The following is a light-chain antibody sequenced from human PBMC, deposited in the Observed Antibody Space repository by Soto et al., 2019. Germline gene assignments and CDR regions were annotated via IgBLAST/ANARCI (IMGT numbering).Light chain of an antibody. CDR1: QGFSSG. J-gene: IGKJ5*01. CDR2: DAS. CDR3: QQFDTYSII. Sequence: AIQLTQSPSSLSASDGDRVTITCRASQGFSSGLAWFQQKPGKAPKLLIYDASTLESGVPSRFSGSESGTDFTLTISGLQPEDFATYYCQQFDTYSIIFGQGTRLEIK. V-gene: IGKV1-13*02.